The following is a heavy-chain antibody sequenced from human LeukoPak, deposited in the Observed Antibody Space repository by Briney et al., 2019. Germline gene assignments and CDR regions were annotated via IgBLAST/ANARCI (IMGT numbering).Heavy chain of an antibody. CDR2: ISGSGGST. CDR3: ATRWGYCSSTSCYSHFDY. J-gene: IGHJ4*02. Sequence: GGSLRLSCASSGLTFSSYAMTWVRQAPGKGLEWVSAISGSGGSTYYADSVKGRFTISRDNSKNTLYLQMSSLRAEDAAVYYCATRWGYCSSTSCYSHFDYWGQGTLVTVSS. CDR1: GLTFSSYA. V-gene: IGHV3-23*01. D-gene: IGHD2-2*01.